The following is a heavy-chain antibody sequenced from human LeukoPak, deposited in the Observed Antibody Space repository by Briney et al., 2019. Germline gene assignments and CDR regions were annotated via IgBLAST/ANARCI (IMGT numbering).Heavy chain of an antibody. CDR3: AKDMSGLVMDTNFDY. V-gene: IGHV3-13*01. Sequence: PGGSLRLSCAASGFTFSSYDMHWVRQATGKGLEWVSAIGTAGDTYYPGSVKGRFTISRDNSKNTLYLRMNSLRAEDTAVYYCAKDMSGLVMDTNFDYWGQGTLVTVSS. J-gene: IGHJ4*02. CDR1: GFTFSSYD. CDR2: IGTAGDT. D-gene: IGHD3/OR15-3a*01.